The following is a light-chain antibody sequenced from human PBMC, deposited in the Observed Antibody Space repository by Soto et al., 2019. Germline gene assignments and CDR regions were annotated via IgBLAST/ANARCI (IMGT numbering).Light chain of an antibody. CDR2: EAN. Sequence: QSALTQPASVSGSPGQSITISCTRTSNDIGGYNLVSWYQQHPGKAPKLVIYEANKRPSGVSDRFSGSRSGNTASLTISALQAEDEADYSCCSFAGGATFVFGGGTKLTVL. CDR3: CSFAGGATFV. V-gene: IGLV2-23*02. CDR1: SNDIGGYNL. J-gene: IGLJ2*01.